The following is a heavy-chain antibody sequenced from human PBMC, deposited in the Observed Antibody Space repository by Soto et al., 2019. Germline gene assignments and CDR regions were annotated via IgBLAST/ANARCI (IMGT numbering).Heavy chain of an antibody. CDR3: ATSYDSSGYDY. J-gene: IGHJ4*02. D-gene: IGHD3-22*01. Sequence: PGGSLRLSCAASGFTFSSYAMSWVRQAPGKGLEWVSSLSGSGISTYHADTVKGRFTISRDNSRNTLYLQMNSLRAEDTAVYYCATSYDSSGYDYWGQGTLVTVSS. CDR2: LSGSGIST. V-gene: IGHV3-23*01. CDR1: GFTFSSYA.